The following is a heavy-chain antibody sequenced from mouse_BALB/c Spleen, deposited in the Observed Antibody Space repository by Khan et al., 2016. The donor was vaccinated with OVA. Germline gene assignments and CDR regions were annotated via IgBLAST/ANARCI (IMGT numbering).Heavy chain of an antibody. CDR2: ISSSGST. CDR3: SSDGSRYNYAMDY. V-gene: IGHV3-2*02. Sequence: EVQLQESGPGLVKPSQSLSLTCTVTGYSITSDYAWNWIRQFPGNKLEWMGYISSSGSTNYNPALKSRISITRDTSKNQFFLQLNSVTTEDTATYSFSSDGSRYNYAMDYWGQGTSVTVSS. D-gene: IGHD2-3*01. CDR1: GYSITSDYA. J-gene: IGHJ4*01.